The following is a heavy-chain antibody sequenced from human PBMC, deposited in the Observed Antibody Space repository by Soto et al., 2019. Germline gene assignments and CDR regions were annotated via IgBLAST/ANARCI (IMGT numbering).Heavy chain of an antibody. CDR3: ARALVPAAIRYFDY. J-gene: IGHJ4*02. V-gene: IGHV4-31*03. D-gene: IGHD2-2*01. CDR1: GGSISSGGYY. Sequence: SETLSLTCTVSGGSISSGGYYWICIRQHPGKGLEWIGYIYYSGSTYYNPSLKSRVTISVDTSKNQFSLKLSSVTAADTAVYYCARALVPAAIRYFDYWGQGTLVTVSS. CDR2: IYYSGST.